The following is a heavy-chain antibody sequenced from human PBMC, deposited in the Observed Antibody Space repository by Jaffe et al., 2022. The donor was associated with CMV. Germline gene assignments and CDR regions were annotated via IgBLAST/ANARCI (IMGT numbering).Heavy chain of an antibody. CDR2: IYYSGST. D-gene: IGHD6-6*01. Sequence: QLQLQESGPGLVKPSETLSLTCTVSGGSISSSSYYWGWIRQPPGKGLEWIGSIYYSGSTYYNPSLKSRVTISVDTSKNQFSLKLSSVTAADTAVYYCARQRGSSSFSRGWYFDLWGRGTLVTVSS. CDR3: ARQRGSSSFSRGWYFDL. V-gene: IGHV4-39*01. J-gene: IGHJ2*01. CDR1: GGSISSSSYY.